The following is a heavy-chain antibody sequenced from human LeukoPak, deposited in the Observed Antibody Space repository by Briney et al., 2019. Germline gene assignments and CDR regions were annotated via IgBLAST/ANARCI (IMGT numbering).Heavy chain of an antibody. J-gene: IGHJ4*02. CDR3: TRATELIVATIPDY. CDR1: GFILSDVW. V-gene: IGHV3-15*01. D-gene: IGHD5-12*01. CDR2: IKTKTDGAAT. Sequence: KPGRSLTLACAASGFILSDVWRIWVRHAPGKGMEGGGRIKTKTDGAATDYAAPVKGRFTILRDDSENMLYLQMKSLKNEDTALYYCTRATELIVATIPDYWGQGTLVTVYS.